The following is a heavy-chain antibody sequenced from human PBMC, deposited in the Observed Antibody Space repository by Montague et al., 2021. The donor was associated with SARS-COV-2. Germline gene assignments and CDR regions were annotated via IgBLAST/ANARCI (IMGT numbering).Heavy chain of an antibody. D-gene: IGHD3-22*01. CDR3: ARGKDYYDSSGYYLPLNGMDV. J-gene: IGHJ6*02. V-gene: IGHV3-53*04. Sequence: SLRLSCAASGFTVSSNYMSWVRQAPGKGLEWVSVIYSGGSTYYADSVKGRFTISRHNSKNTLYLQMNSLRAEDTAVYYCARGKDYYDSSGYYLPLNGMDVGGQGTTVTVSS. CDR1: GFTVSSNY. CDR2: IYSGGST.